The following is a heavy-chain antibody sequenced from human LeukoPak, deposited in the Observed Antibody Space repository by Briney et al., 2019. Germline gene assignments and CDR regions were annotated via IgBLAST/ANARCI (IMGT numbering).Heavy chain of an antibody. D-gene: IGHD3-16*01. J-gene: IGHJ4*02. CDR2: ISHDGSNK. CDR1: GFTFRSFA. CDR3: AQRGGLDF. V-gene: IGHV3-30*04. Sequence: GRSLRLSCAASGFTFRSFAMHWVRQAPGKGLEWVAVISHDGSNKYYADSVKGRFTISGDNSKNTLYLQMNSLRAEDTAVYYCAQRGGLDFWGQGTLVPVSS.